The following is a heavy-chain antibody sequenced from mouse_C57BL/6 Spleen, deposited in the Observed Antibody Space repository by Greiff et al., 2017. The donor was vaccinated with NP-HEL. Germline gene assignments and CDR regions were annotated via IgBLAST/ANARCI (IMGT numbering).Heavy chain of an antibody. J-gene: IGHJ3*01. D-gene: IGHD2-4*01. CDR2: IHPNSGST. CDR1: GYTFTSYW. CDR3: ARSIYYDYDARAPGFAD. Sequence: QVHVKQPGAELVKPGASVKLSCKASGYTFTSYWLHWVKQRPGQGLAWIGMIHPNSGSTNYNEKFKSKATLTVDKSSSTAYMQLSSLTSEDSAVYYCARSIYYDYDARAPGFADRGQGTLVT. V-gene: IGHV1-64*01.